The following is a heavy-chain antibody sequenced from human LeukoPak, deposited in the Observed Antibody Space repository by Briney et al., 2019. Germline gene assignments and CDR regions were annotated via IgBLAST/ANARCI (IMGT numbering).Heavy chain of an antibody. CDR2: ISSSGSTI. V-gene: IGHV3-48*03. D-gene: IGHD2-2*01. CDR3: ARVRYCSVTTCYGGWFDP. Sequence: PGGSLRLSCAASGFTFSSYEMNWVRQAPGKGLEWVSYISSSGSTISYADSVEGRFTISRDNAKNSLYLQMNSLSAEDTAIYYCARVRYCSVTTCYGGWFDPWGQGTLVTVSS. J-gene: IGHJ5*02. CDR1: GFTFSSYE.